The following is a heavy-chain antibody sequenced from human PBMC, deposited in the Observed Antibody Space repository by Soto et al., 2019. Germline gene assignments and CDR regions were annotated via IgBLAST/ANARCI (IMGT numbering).Heavy chain of an antibody. V-gene: IGHV4-31*03. CDR3: ARDPEYSSSWPSYYYGMDV. D-gene: IGHD6-13*01. CDR1: GGSISSGGYY. Sequence: TLSLTCTISGGSISSGGYYWSCIRQHPGNGLEWFGYIYYSGSPYSTPSLKSRVTISVDSSKTQFSLKLSSVTAAATAVYYCARDPEYSSSWPSYYYGMDVWGQGTTVTVSS. J-gene: IGHJ6*02. CDR2: IYYSGSP.